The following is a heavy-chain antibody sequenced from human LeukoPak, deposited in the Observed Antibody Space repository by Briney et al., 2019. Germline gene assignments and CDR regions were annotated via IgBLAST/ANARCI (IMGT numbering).Heavy chain of an antibody. CDR3: AKGGTKVGYYYYMDV. CDR2: INRVGST. CDR1: GGSFSGYF. V-gene: IGHV4-34*01. J-gene: IGHJ6*03. D-gene: IGHD1/OR15-1a*01. Sequence: SETPSLTCVVSGGSFSGYFWSWIRQSPGKGLEWIGEINRVGSTNYSPSLKSRVTISVDTSKNEFSLKVNSVTAADTALYFCAKGGTKVGYYYYMDVWGKGTAVTVSS.